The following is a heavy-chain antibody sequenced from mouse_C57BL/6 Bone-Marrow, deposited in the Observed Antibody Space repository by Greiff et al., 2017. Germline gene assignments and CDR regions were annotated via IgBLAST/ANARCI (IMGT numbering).Heavy chain of an antibody. CDR1: GFTIKNTY. V-gene: IGHV14-3*01. Sequence: EVQLQQSVAELVRPGASVKLSCTASGFTIKNTYMHWVKQRPEQGLEWIGRIDPANGNTTYAQQFQGKATITADTSSNTAYLQLSSLTSEDTAIYYCARSGWDYFDYWGQGTTLTVSS. J-gene: IGHJ2*01. D-gene: IGHD1-1*02. CDR2: IDPANGNT. CDR3: ARSGWDYFDY.